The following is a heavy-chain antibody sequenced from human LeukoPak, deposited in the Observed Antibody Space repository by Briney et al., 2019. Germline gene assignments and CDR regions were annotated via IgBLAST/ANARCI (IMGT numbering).Heavy chain of an antibody. CDR3: ASDRDGSGHYDY. CDR1: GFTVSSNY. D-gene: IGHD3-22*01. Sequence: GGSLRLSCAASGFTVSSNYMSWVRQTPGEGLEWVSIIYSGGSTYYADSVKGRFTISRDNSKNTLYLQMNSLRAEDTAVYYCASDRDGSGHYDYWGQGTLVTVSS. V-gene: IGHV3-66*01. CDR2: IYSGGST. J-gene: IGHJ4*02.